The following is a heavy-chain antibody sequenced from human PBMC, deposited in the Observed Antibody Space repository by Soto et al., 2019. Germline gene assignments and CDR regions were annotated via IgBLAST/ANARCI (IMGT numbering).Heavy chain of an antibody. CDR2: IWYDGSNK. J-gene: IGHJ4*02. CDR1: GFTFSSYV. V-gene: IGHV3-33*01. CDR3: ARDHIATTVTRFDY. D-gene: IGHD4-17*01. Sequence: PVGSLRLSCSASGFTFSSYVMHWVRQAPGKGLEWVAVIWYDGSNKYYSDSVKGRFTISRDNSKNTLYLQMNSLRAEDTAVYYCARDHIATTVTRFDYWGQGTLVTVSS.